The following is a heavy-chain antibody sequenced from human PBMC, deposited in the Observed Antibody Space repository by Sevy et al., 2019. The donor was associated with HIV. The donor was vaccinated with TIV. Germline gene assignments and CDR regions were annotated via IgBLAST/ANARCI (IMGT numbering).Heavy chain of an antibody. J-gene: IGHJ4*02. D-gene: IGHD3-22*01. CDR3: ARLHYFDNSGRYGMWTTWFDY. V-gene: IGHV4-59*01. CDR2: MYYSGYT. Sequence: SETLSLTCSVSGDSTSSYYWSWIRQPPGKGLEWIGFMYYSGYTNYNPSLQSRVTMSVDTSKNQFSLKLSSVTAADTAVYYCARLHYFDNSGRYGMWTTWFDYWGQGTLVTVSS. CDR1: GDSTSSYY.